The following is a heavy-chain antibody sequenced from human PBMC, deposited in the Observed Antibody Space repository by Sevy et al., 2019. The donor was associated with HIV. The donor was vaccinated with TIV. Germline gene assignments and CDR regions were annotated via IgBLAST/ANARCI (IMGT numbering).Heavy chain of an antibody. CDR2: ISWNGGVI. V-gene: IGHV3-9*01. D-gene: IGHD3-3*01. CDR1: GFTFDDYA. Sequence: GGSLRLSCAASGFTFDDYAIYWVRQAPGKGLEWVSGISWNGGVIAYVDSVKDRFTISRDNTKNSLYLQMNSLRAEDTAVYYCARGSDDFWSGYWPFDYWGQGTLVTVSS. J-gene: IGHJ4*02. CDR3: ARGSDDFWSGYWPFDY.